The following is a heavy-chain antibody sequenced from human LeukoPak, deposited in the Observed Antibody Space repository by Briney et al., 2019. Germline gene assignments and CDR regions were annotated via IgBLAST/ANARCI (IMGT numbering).Heavy chain of an antibody. CDR2: ISYDGSNK. J-gene: IGHJ6*02. CDR1: GFTFSSYS. V-gene: IGHV3-30-3*01. Sequence: GGSLRLSCAASGFTFSSYSMHWVRQAPGKGLEWVAVISYDGSNKYYADSVKGRFTISRDNSKNTLYLQMNSLRAEDTAVYCCARGPERTGVGTRYYYDMDVGGQGTTVTVS. CDR3: ARGPERTGVGTRYYYDMDV. D-gene: IGHD2-8*01.